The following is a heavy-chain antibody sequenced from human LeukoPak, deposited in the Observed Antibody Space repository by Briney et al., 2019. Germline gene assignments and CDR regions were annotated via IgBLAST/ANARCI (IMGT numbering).Heavy chain of an antibody. J-gene: IGHJ3*02. CDR1: GFTFSDYY. CDR2: INHSGST. D-gene: IGHD6-6*01. CDR3: AVWAARSAFDI. Sequence: GSLRLSCAASGFTFSDYYISWIRQPPGKGLEWIGEINHSGSTNYNPSLKSRVTISVDTSKNQFSLKLSSVTAADTAVYYCAVWAARSAFDIWGQGTMVTVSS. V-gene: IGHV4-34*08.